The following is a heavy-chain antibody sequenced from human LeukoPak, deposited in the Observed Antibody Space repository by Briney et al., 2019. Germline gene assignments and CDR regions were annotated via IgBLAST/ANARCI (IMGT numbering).Heavy chain of an antibody. V-gene: IGHV5-51*01. CDR1: GYTFITYW. Sequence: GESLKISCKGSGYTFITYWIGWVRQMPGKGLEWMGIIYPGDSDTRYSPSFQGQVTISADKSISTAYLQWSSLKASDTAMYYCARLEQQLVNGIDYWGQGTLVTVSS. CDR3: ARLEQQLVNGIDY. CDR2: IYPGDSDT. J-gene: IGHJ4*02. D-gene: IGHD6-13*01.